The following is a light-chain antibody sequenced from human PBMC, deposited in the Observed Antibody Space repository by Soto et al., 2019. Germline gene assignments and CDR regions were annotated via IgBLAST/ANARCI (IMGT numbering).Light chain of an antibody. Sequence: EIVMTQSPAALSVSLGERVSLTCRASQGVSSYLAWYQQKPGQAPRPLISDASTRATDIPDRFSGSGSGTDFTLTISSLQSSDLAVYYCLQYSTWPPLYTFGQGTKLEIK. CDR2: DAS. V-gene: IGKV3-15*01. CDR1: QGVSSY. CDR3: LQYSTWPPLYT. J-gene: IGKJ2*01.